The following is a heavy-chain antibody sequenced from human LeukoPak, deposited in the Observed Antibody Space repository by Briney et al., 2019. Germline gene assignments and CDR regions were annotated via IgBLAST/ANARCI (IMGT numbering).Heavy chain of an antibody. CDR2: IYSGGST. Sequence: GGSLRLSCAASGFTVSSNYMSWVRQAPGKGLEWVSVIYSGGSTYYADSVKGRFTISRDNSKNTLYLQMNSLRAEDTAVYYCAKDSSSTVTAAFDIWGQGTMVTVSS. CDR1: GFTVSSNY. CDR3: AKDSSSTVTAAFDI. J-gene: IGHJ3*02. D-gene: IGHD4-17*01. V-gene: IGHV3-66*01.